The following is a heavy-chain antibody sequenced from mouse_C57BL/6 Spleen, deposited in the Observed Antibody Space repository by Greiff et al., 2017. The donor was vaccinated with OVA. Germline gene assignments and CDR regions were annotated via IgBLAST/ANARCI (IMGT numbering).Heavy chain of an antibody. D-gene: IGHD4-1*01. CDR1: GYTFTSYW. CDR3: ARFLRGTYFDY. V-gene: IGHV1-69*01. J-gene: IGHJ2*01. CDR2: IDPSDSDT. Sequence: QVQLQQPGAELVIPGASVKLSCKASGYTFTSYWMHWVKQRPGQGLEWIGEIDPSDSDTNYNQKFKGKSTLTVDKSSSTAYMQLSSLTSEDSAVYYCARFLRGTYFDYWGQGTTLTVSA.